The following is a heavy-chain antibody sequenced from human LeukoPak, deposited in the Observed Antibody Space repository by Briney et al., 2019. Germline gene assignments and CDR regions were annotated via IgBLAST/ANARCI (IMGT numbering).Heavy chain of an antibody. CDR1: GFTFSSYW. CDR2: INSDGSNT. Sequence: PGGSLRLSCAASGFTFSSYWMNWVRQAPGKGLVWVSRINSDGSNTKYADSVKGRFTISRDNAKNTLYLQMNSLRGEDTAVYYCAREGMALANFDYWGQGTLVTVSS. CDR3: AREGMALANFDY. V-gene: IGHV3-74*01. J-gene: IGHJ4*02. D-gene: IGHD5-24*01.